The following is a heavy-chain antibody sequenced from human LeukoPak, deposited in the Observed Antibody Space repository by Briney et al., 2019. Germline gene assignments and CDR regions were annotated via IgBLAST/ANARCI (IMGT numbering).Heavy chain of an antibody. CDR2: ISYDGSNK. J-gene: IGHJ4*02. CDR1: GFTFSRYS. CDR3: ARDLEQQLVLDY. V-gene: IGHV3-30-3*01. D-gene: IGHD6-13*01. Sequence: GGSLRLSCAASGFTFSRYSMHWVRQAPGKGLEWVAVISYDGSNKYYADSVKGRFTISRDNSKNTLYLQMNSLRAEDTAVYYCARDLEQQLVLDYWGQGTLVTVSS.